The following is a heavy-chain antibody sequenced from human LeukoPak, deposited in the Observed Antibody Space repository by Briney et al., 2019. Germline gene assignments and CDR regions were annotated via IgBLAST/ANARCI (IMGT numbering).Heavy chain of an antibody. J-gene: IGHJ4*02. CDR1: GFTFSSYS. D-gene: IGHD6-13*01. CDR3: ARDLDIAERGDY. CDR2: ISSSSSYI. V-gene: IGHV3-21*01. Sequence: GGSLRLSCAAPGFTFSSYSMNWVRQAPGKGLEWVSSISSSSSYIYYADSVKGRFTISRDNAKNSLYLQMNSLRAEDTAVYYCARDLDIAERGDYWGQGTLVTVSS.